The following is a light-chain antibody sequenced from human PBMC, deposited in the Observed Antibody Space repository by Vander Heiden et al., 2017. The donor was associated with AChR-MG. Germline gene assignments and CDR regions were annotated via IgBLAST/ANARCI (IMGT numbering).Light chain of an antibody. CDR2: EDN. Sequence: NFVLPPPHSVSQSPPTTLTISCTRSGGSIASNYVQWDQQRPGSAPTTVIFEDNHRPSGVPDRFSGSIDSSSNSASLIISGLKTEDEADYYCQSYDDTNHGVFGGGTKLTVL. J-gene: IGLJ2*01. V-gene: IGLV6-57*03. CDR3: QSYDDTNHGV. CDR1: GGSIASNY.